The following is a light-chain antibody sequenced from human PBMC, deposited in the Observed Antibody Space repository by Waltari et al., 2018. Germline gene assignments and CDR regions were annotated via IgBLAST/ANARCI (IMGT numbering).Light chain of an antibody. CDR1: HSLVHSDGNTH. V-gene: IGKV2-30*02. Sequence: DVVMTQSPLSLPVTLGQPASISSKSSHSLVHSDGNTHLNWFHQRPGQSPRRLIYRVSNRDPGVPDRFSGGGSGTDFTLKISRVEAEDVGVYYCMQGTHWPYTFGQGTRLDIK. CDR3: MQGTHWPYT. J-gene: IGKJ2*01. CDR2: RVS.